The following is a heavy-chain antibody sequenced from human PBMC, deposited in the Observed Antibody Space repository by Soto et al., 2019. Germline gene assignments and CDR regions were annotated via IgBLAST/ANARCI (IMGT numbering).Heavy chain of an antibody. D-gene: IGHD5-12*01. CDR1: GFTVSSNY. CDR3: ARGLYSGWHYFDY. Sequence: EVQLGESGGGLVQPGGSLRLSCAASGFTVSSNYMSWVRQAPGKGLEWVSVIYSGGSTYYADSVKGRFTISRDNSKNTLYLQMNSLRAEDTAVYYCARGLYSGWHYFDYWGQGTLVTVSS. CDR2: IYSGGST. J-gene: IGHJ4*02. V-gene: IGHV3-66*01.